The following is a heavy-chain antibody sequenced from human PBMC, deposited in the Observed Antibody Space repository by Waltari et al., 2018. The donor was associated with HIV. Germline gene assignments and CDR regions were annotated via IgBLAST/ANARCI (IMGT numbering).Heavy chain of an antibody. CDR2: IYYSGST. J-gene: IGHJ4*02. V-gene: IGHV4-39*01. CDR3: AGLRSYGDYAFDY. CDR1: GGSISSSSYY. D-gene: IGHD4-17*01. Sequence: QLQLQESGPGLVKPSETLSLTCTVSGGSISSSSYYWGWIRQPPGKGLEWIGSIYYSGSTYYNPSLKSRVTISVDTSKNQFSLKLSSVTAADTAVYYCAGLRSYGDYAFDYWGQGTLVTVSS.